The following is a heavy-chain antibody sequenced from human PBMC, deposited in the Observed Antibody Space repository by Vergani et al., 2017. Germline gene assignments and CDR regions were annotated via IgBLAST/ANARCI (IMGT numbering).Heavy chain of an antibody. D-gene: IGHD6-13*01. CDR1: GGSISSYY. CDR3: ERDREQQLARCWFDP. CDR2: IYYSGST. Sequence: QVQLQESGPGLVKPSETLSLTCTVSGGSISSYYWSWIRQPPGKGLEWIGYIYYSGSTNYNPSLKSRVTISVDTSKNQFSLKLSSVTAADPAVYYCERDREQQLARCWFDPWGQGTLVTVSA. V-gene: IGHV4-59*01. J-gene: IGHJ5*02.